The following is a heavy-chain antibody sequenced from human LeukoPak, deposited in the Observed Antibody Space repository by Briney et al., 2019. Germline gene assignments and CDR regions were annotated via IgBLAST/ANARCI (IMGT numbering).Heavy chain of an antibody. CDR2: INHSGST. CDR3: ARGSWPHEGDFWSGYTRNFYYFDY. CDR1: GFTFSSYS. V-gene: IGHV4-34*01. Sequence: GSLRLSCAASGFTFSSYSMNWVRQAPGKGLEWIGEINHSGSTNYNPSLKSRVTISVDTSKNQFSLKLSSVTAADTAVYYCARGSWPHEGDFWSGYTRNFYYFDYWGQGTLVTVSS. D-gene: IGHD3-3*01. J-gene: IGHJ4*02.